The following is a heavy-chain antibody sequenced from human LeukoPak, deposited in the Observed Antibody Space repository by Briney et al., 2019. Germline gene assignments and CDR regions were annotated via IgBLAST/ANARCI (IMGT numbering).Heavy chain of an antibody. V-gene: IGHV3-23*01. J-gene: IGHJ4*02. CDR2: ISGSGGST. CDR1: GFTFSSYA. CDR3: AKDSDSSSWPPSIDY. Sequence: GGSLRPSCAASGFTFSSYAMSWVRQAPGKGLEWVSAISGSGGSTYYADSVKGRFTISRDNSKNTLYLQMNSLRAEDTAVYYCAKDSDSSSWPPSIDYWGQGTLVTVSS. D-gene: IGHD6-13*01.